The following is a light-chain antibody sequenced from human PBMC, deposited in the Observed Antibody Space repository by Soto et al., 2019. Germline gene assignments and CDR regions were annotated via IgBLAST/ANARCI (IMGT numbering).Light chain of an antibody. CDR1: TSDVVSDVY. J-gene: IGLJ2*01. Sequence: QSVLTQPASVSGSPGQSITISCTGTTSDVVSDVYVSWYQQHPGKAPKLILYEVNNRPSGVSNRFSGSKSGNTASLTISGLQAEDEADYFCSSFTTSGTLLFGGGTQLTVL. CDR3: SSFTTSGTLL. CDR2: EVN. V-gene: IGLV2-14*01.